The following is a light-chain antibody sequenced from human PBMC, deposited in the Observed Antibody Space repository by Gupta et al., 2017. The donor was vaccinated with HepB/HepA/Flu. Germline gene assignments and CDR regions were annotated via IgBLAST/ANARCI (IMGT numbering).Light chain of an antibody. J-gene: IGKJ2*01. CDR3: MNGTQSHHYT. Sequence: VVLPQSPLSLPVTLGQPNSISCRSRQSLVYSDGNTYLKWGQQRPGQSPRRRSYKVSNRDSGVPDRVRVSGSGTDCTLTLRRVEAEDVLVYAGMNGTQSHHYTFGQGTKVEIK. CDR2: KVS. CDR1: QSLVYSDGNTY. V-gene: IGKV2-30*01.